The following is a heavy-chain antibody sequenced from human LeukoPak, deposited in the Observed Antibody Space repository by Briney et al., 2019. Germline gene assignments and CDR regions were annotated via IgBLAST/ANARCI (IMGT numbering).Heavy chain of an antibody. D-gene: IGHD3-9*01. Sequence: GGSLRLSCAASGFTFSDYYMSWIRQAPGKGLEWVSYISGSSTYTNYADSVKGRFTISRDDAKNSLYLQMNSLRAEDTAVYYCARGPLTGYQYPNDYWGRGTLVTVSS. J-gene: IGHJ4*02. CDR3: ARGPLTGYQYPNDY. CDR1: GFTFSDYY. CDR2: ISGSSTYT. V-gene: IGHV3-11*06.